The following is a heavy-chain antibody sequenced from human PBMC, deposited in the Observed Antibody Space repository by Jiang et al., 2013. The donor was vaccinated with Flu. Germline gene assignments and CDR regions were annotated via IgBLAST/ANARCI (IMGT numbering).Heavy chain of an antibody. D-gene: IGHD2-2*01. CDR3: ARRSRTRDIVVVPAANPGYYYYGMDV. V-gene: IGHV1-69*01. CDR2: IIPIFGTA. J-gene: IGHJ6*02. Sequence: SYAISWVRQAPGQGLEWMGGIIPIFGTANYAQKFQGRVTITADESTSTAYMELSSLRSEDTAVYYCARRSRTRDIVVVPAANPGYYYYGMDVWGQGTTVTVSS. CDR1: SYA.